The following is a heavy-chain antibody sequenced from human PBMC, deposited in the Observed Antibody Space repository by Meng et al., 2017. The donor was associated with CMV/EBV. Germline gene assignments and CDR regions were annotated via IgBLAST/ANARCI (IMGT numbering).Heavy chain of an antibody. J-gene: IGHJ4*02. V-gene: IGHV3-30*04. D-gene: IGHD1-26*01. Sequence: GASLKISRAASGFAFSAHAFHWVRQAPGKGLEWVAVISYDGNKIHYADSVKGRFTFSRDGSKNTLYLQMNSLRVEDTAVYYCARAPYYMASPDFDLWGQGTLVTVSS. CDR3: ARAPYYMASPDFDL. CDR1: GFAFSAHA. CDR2: ISYDGNKI.